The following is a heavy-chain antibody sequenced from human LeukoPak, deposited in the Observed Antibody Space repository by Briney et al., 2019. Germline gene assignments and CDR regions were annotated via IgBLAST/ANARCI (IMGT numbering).Heavy chain of an antibody. CDR1: GFTFSSFG. J-gene: IGHJ4*02. CDR3: AKDLRPGLRYFDWLPDY. Sequence: GGSLRLSCAASGFTFSSFGMHWVRQPPGKGLEWVAFIRYDGSDTYYADSVKGRFTISRDTSKNTLYLQMNSLRAEDTAVYYCAKDLRPGLRYFDWLPDYWGQGTLVTVSS. D-gene: IGHD3-9*01. V-gene: IGHV3-30*02. CDR2: IRYDGSDT.